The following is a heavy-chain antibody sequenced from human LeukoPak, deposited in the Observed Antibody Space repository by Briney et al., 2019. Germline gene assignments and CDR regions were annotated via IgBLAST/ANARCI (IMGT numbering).Heavy chain of an antibody. D-gene: IGHD1-1*01. CDR3: ARGRVSSSTWYSTYYYYFYMDV. V-gene: IGHV4-59*01. CDR1: DHSITMYY. Sequence: PSETLSLTCSVSDHSITMYYWTWIRQPPGKGLEWIGYVDHTGSTNFNPSLNGRVSISRDTTNNLFSLRLRSVTAADTAVYFCARGRVSSSTWYSTYYYYFYMDVWGKGTTVTVSS. J-gene: IGHJ6*03. CDR2: VDHTGST.